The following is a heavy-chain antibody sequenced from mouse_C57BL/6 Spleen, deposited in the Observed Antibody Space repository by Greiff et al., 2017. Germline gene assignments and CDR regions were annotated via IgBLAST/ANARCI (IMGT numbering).Heavy chain of an antibody. CDR2: IYPGDGDT. CDR3: ARRSITKGVATPYYYAMDY. Sequence: VQLQQSGAELVKPGASVKISCTASGYAFRSYWLNWVKQRPGKGLEWIGQIYPGDGDTNYNGKFKGKATLTADKSSSTSYMQLNSLTSEDTAVYICARRSITKGVATPYYYAMDYWGQGTSVTVSS. J-gene: IGHJ4*01. V-gene: IGHV1-80*01. CDR1: GYAFRSYW. D-gene: IGHD1-1*01.